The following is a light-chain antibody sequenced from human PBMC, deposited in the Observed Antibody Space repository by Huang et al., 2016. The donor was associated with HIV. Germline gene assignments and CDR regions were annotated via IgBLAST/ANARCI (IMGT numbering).Light chain of an antibody. V-gene: IGKV1-27*01. J-gene: IGKJ1*01. CDR3: QRYDSAPRA. CDR1: QDTGHF. CDR2: GAS. Sequence: DIQMTQSPSSLSASPGVRVTLSCRANQDTGHFLAWYQHKPGGVPRLLIYGASTLQSGVPSRFSGRGSGTDFTLTITSFQPDDVATYYCQRYDSAPRAFGQGTKVEI.